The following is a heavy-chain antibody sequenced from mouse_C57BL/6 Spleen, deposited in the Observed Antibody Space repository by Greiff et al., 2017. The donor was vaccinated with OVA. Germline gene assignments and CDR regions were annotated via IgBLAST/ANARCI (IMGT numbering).Heavy chain of an antibody. D-gene: IGHD1-1*01. Sequence: QVQLKQPGAELVRPGSSVKLSCKASGYTFTSYWLLWVKQRPIQGLEWIGNIDPPDSETHYNQQFKDKATLAETTSTSTADKQLSSLTSEDSADYYATRDYYGSSYDFDYWGQGTTLTVSS. J-gene: IGHJ2*01. V-gene: IGHV1-52*01. CDR2: IDPPDSET. CDR1: GYTFTSYW. CDR3: TRDYYGSSYDFDY.